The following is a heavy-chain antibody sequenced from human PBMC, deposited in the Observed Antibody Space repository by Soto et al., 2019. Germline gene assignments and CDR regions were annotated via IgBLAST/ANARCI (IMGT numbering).Heavy chain of an antibody. Sequence: ASVKVSCKASGYTFTSYYMHWVRQAPGQGLEWMGIINPSGGSTSYAQKFQGRVTMTRDTSTSTVYMELSSLRSEDTAVYYCAREGSSGLYYYYGMDVWGQGTTVTVSS. D-gene: IGHD6-19*01. CDR3: AREGSSGLYYYYGMDV. CDR1: GYTFTSYY. J-gene: IGHJ6*02. CDR2: INPSGGST. V-gene: IGHV1-46*01.